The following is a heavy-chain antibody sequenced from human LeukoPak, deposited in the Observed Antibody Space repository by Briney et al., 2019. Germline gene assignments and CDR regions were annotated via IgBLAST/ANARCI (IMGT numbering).Heavy chain of an antibody. D-gene: IGHD5/OR15-5a*01. J-gene: IGHJ4*02. CDR2: IGGSGANT. V-gene: IGHV3-23*01. CDR1: GFTFSRYA. CDR3: TKDSSVPFGITD. Sequence: PGGSLRLSCAASGFTFSRYAMSWVRPAAGKGLEWVSAIGGSGANTYYADSVKGRFTISRDNSKSTLSLQMNFLRAEDTAVYYCTKDSSVPFGITDWGQGTLVTVSS.